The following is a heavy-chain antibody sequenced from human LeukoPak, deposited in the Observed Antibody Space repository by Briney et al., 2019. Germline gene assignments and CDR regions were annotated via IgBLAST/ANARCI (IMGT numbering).Heavy chain of an antibody. CDR2: FYTSEST. J-gene: IGHJ4*02. Sequence: SETLSLTCTVSGGSLSSGSYYWAWIRQPAGKGLEWIGRFYTSESTNYNPSLKSRVTISVDTSKNQFSLKLTSVTAADTAVYYCARSDFWSGYFDSWGQGTLVTVSS. CDR3: ARSDFWSGYFDS. V-gene: IGHV4-61*02. D-gene: IGHD3-3*01. CDR1: GGSLSSGSYY.